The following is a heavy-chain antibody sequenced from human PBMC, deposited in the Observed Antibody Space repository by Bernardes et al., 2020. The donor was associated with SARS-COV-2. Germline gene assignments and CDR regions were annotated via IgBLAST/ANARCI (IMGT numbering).Heavy chain of an antibody. V-gene: IGHV3-48*03. CDR1: GFSLSRYA. CDR2: SSISGFNS. CDR3: ARGHGCDY. J-gene: IGHJ4*02. D-gene: IGHD4-17*01. Sequence: GGYLSRSGAASGFSLSRYAMTWVRPAPGKGLEWVSYSSISGFNSDYADSVKGRFTVSRDNAKNSLYLEMNSLRAEDTGVYYCARGHGCDYWGQGTLVTVSS.